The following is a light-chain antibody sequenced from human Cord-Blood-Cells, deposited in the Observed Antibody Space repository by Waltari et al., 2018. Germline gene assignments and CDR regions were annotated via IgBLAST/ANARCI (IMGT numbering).Light chain of an antibody. V-gene: IGLV2-14*01. J-gene: IGLJ2*01. CDR3: SSYTSSSTVV. Sequence: QSSLTHHAPVSGSPGQSLTIPCTGTRRAVGGYNYASWYQQHPGKAPNLMIYDFSNRPSGVSNRFSGSKSGNTASLTISGLQAEDEADYYCSSYTSSSTVVFGGGTKLTVL. CDR1: RRAVGGYNY. CDR2: DFS.